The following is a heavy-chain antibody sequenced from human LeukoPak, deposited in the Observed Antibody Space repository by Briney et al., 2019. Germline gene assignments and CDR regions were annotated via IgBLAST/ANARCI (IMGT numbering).Heavy chain of an antibody. CDR2: IYHSGST. D-gene: IGHD2-15*01. V-gene: IGHV4-38-2*02. CDR1: GYSISSGYY. Sequence: SETLSLTCTVSGYSISSGYYWGWIRQPPGKGLEWIGSIYHSGSTYYNPSLKSRVTISVDTSKNQFSLKLSSVTAADTAVYYCAGAGGYCGRISCPYYFDYWGQGSLVAVSS. J-gene: IGHJ4*02. CDR3: AGAGGYCGRISCPYYFDY.